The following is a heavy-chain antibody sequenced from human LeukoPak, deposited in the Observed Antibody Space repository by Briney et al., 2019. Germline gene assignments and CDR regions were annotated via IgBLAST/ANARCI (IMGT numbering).Heavy chain of an antibody. CDR3: ARGGTYDYVWGSYRNDIAPEAFDI. Sequence: GASMKVSCKASGYTFTGYYMHWVRQAPGQGLEWMGRINPNSGGTNYAQKFQGRVTMTRDTSISTAYMELSRLRSDDTAVYYCARGGTYDYVWGSYRNDIAPEAFDIWGQGTMVTVSS. D-gene: IGHD3-16*02. CDR1: GYTFTGYY. CDR2: INPNSGGT. V-gene: IGHV1-2*06. J-gene: IGHJ3*02.